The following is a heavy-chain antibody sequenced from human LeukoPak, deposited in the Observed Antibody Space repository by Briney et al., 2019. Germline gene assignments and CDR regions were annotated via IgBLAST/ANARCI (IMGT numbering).Heavy chain of an antibody. D-gene: IGHD2-15*01. V-gene: IGHV4-4*07. Sequence: PSETLSLTCTVSAGSITSYYWSWLRQPAGKGLEWIGRIYSNENTNYNPSLKSRVTMSVDTSKNQFSLKLGSVTAADTAVYYCARGGTTPYYFDDWGEGALGTVSS. CDR1: AGSITSYY. J-gene: IGHJ4*02. CDR2: IYSNENT. CDR3: ARGGTTPYYFDD.